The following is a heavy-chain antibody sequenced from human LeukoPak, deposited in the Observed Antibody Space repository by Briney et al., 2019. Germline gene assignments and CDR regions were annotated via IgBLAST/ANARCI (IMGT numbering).Heavy chain of an antibody. Sequence: SETLSLTCSVSGGSISSYYWSWIRQPPGKGLEWIGHMHYSGSTNYNPSLRSRVTISVDTSKNQFSLKLSSVTAADTAVYYCASTDYGSAYFGYWGQGTLVTVSS. CDR2: MHYSGST. CDR3: ASTDYGSAYFGY. D-gene: IGHD3-10*01. V-gene: IGHV4-59*01. CDR1: GGSISSYY. J-gene: IGHJ4*02.